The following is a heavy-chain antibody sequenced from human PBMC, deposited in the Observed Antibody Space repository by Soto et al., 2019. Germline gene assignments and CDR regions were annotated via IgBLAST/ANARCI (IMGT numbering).Heavy chain of an antibody. CDR3: ARSPAYGDYANLDT. Sequence: PSETLSLTCTVSGDSVSKYYWNWIRQPAGKGLEWIGRIHSTRSPNYNPSLKSRVTMSVDTSKNQFSLKLNLTSVTAADTAVYYCARSPAYGDYANLDTWGQGTLVTASS. D-gene: IGHD4-17*01. CDR1: GDSVSKYY. CDR2: IHSTRSP. J-gene: IGHJ5*02. V-gene: IGHV4-4*07.